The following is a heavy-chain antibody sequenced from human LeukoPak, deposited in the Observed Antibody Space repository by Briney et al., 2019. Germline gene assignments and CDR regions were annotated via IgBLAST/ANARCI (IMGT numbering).Heavy chain of an antibody. CDR1: GFTFSDSY. V-gene: IGHV3-11*04. Sequence: GGSLRLSCAASGFTFSDSYMSWIRQAPGKGLEWVSYISSSGSTIYYADSVKGRFTISRDNAKNSLYLQMNSLRAEDTAVYYCARGFRRGYSYGYNFDYWGQGTLVTVSS. CDR3: ARGFRRGYSYGYNFDY. J-gene: IGHJ4*02. D-gene: IGHD5-18*01. CDR2: ISSSGSTI.